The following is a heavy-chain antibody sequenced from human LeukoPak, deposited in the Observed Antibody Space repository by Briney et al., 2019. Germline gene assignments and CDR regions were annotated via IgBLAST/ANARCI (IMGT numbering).Heavy chain of an antibody. D-gene: IGHD5-18*01. CDR3: AREVLDTAMALGY. Sequence: GGSLRLSCAASGLTFSSYAMSWVRQAPGKGLERVSAITGSGASTYYADSVKGRFTISRDNSKNTLYLQMNSLRAEDTAVYYCAREVLDTAMALGYWGQGTLVTVSS. J-gene: IGHJ4*02. CDR2: ITGSGAST. V-gene: IGHV3-23*01. CDR1: GLTFSSYA.